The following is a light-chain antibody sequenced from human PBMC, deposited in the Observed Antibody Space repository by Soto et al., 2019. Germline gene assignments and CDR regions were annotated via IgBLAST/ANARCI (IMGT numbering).Light chain of an antibody. Sequence: EIVLTQSPATLSVSPGDRATLSCRASQSIGKNLAWYQHRPGRAPRLLIYGASNRASGIPARFSGGGSGTDFTLTISSLQPEDFAVYYCQQSSSAPLTFGPGTKVDIK. CDR1: QSIGKN. V-gene: IGKV3-11*01. CDR3: QQSSSAPLT. J-gene: IGKJ3*01. CDR2: GAS.